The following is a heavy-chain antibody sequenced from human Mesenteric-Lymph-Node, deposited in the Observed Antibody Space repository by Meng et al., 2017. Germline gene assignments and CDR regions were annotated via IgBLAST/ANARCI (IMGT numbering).Heavy chain of an antibody. D-gene: IGHD3-22*01. Sequence: GGSLRLSCAASGFTFSSYTMNWVRQAPGKGLEWVSSISSNSGYLYYADSVKGRFTISRDNAKNSLYLQMNSLRAEDTAVYYCARAKRMGDYYDSSGLDYWGQGTLVTVPS. CDR2: ISSNSGYL. V-gene: IGHV3-21*01. J-gene: IGHJ4*02. CDR3: ARAKRMGDYYDSSGLDY. CDR1: GFTFSSYT.